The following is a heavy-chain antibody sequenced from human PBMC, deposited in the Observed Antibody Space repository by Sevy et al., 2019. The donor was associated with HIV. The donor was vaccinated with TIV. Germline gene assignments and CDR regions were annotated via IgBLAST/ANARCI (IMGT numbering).Heavy chain of an antibody. CDR3: ASHYYDSTGYYYPLDY. Sequence: GGSLRLSYTAFGFNFSTYAMCWVRQAPGKGLEWVTVISSDGNNKDYEDSVKGRFTISRDNSKNTLYLQMNSLRAEDTAVYYCASHYYDSTGYYYPLDYWGQGTLVTVSS. CDR1: GFNFSTYA. V-gene: IGHV3-30*04. J-gene: IGHJ4*02. CDR2: ISSDGNNK. D-gene: IGHD3-22*01.